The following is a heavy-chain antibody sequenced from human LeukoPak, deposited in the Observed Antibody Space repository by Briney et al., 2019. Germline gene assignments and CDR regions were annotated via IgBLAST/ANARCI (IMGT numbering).Heavy chain of an antibody. D-gene: IGHD3/OR15-3a*01. CDR1: GDSISGYY. Sequence: SETLSLTCTVSGDSISGYYWSWIRQPAGKGLEWIGRINTSGNTNYNPSLQSRVTMSVDTSKNQFSLKLSSVTAADSAVYYCARDASNFLTDYYREFDLWGQGTLVTVSS. CDR2: INTSGNT. CDR3: ARDASNFLTDYYREFDL. J-gene: IGHJ4*02. V-gene: IGHV4-4*07.